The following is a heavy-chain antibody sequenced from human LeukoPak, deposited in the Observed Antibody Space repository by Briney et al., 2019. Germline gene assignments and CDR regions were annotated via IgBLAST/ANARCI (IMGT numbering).Heavy chain of an antibody. Sequence: QPGESLRLSCAASGFTFSSYAMGWVRQAPGKGLEWVSIIGVNIITTYYADSAKGRFTISRDNSKNTLYLQMNSLRAEDTAVYYCARGSVADTRSFDYWGQGALVTVSS. V-gene: IGHV3-23*01. CDR2: IGVNIITT. D-gene: IGHD6-19*01. CDR3: ARGSVADTRSFDY. J-gene: IGHJ4*02. CDR1: GFTFSSYA.